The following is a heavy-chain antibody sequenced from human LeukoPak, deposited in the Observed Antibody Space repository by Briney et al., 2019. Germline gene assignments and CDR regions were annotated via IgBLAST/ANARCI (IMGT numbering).Heavy chain of an antibody. CDR2: ISWNSGSI. Sequence: GGSLRLSCAVSGFTFSPYAMHWVRQAPGKGLEWVSGISWNSGSIGYADSVKGRFTISRDNAKNSLYLQMNSLRAEDMALYYCAKDIGGFGELTSIGFDYWGQGTLVTVSS. CDR3: AKDIGGFGELTSIGFDY. V-gene: IGHV3-9*03. D-gene: IGHD3-10*01. CDR1: GFTFSPYA. J-gene: IGHJ4*02.